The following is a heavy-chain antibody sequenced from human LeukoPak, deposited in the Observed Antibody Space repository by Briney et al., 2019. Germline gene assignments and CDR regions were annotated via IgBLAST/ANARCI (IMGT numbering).Heavy chain of an antibody. CDR3: AGSYNNYYYYYMDV. CDR1: GFTLSSHA. V-gene: IGHV3-23*01. CDR2: ISGSGGST. D-gene: IGHD1-1*01. J-gene: IGHJ6*03. Sequence: GGSLRLSCAASGFTLSSHAAGWVRQAPGKGLEWASGISGSGGSTYYADSVKGRFTISRDNAKNTLYLQMNGLRAEDTAVYYCAGSYNNYYYYYMDVWGKGTTVTVSS.